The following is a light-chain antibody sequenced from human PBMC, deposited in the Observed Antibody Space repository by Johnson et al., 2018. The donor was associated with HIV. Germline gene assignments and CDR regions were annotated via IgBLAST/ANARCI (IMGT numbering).Light chain of an antibody. CDR2: DNH. J-gene: IGLJ1*01. CDR3: GTWDSSLSAGYV. CDR1: SSNIVNIY. V-gene: IGLV1-51*01. Sequence: QSVLTQPPSVSAAPGQKVTISCSASSSNIVNIYISWYQHLPGTAPKLLIYDNHKRPSGIPDRFSGSKSGTSVTLVITGLQTGDEADYYCGTWDSSLSAGYVFGTGTKVTVL.